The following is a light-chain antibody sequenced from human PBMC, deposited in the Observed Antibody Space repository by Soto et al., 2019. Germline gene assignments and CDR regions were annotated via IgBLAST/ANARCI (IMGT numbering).Light chain of an antibody. CDR2: QTS. Sequence: EIVLTQSPATLSSSPGDRVTLACRASQYINTRLAWYQHRPGQAPRLLIYQTSLRAAGIPARFIASGSGTAFTRTISDVHPADFALYYCHERESWPRTFGQGT. V-gene: IGKV3-11*01. CDR3: HERESWPRT. J-gene: IGKJ1*01. CDR1: QYINTR.